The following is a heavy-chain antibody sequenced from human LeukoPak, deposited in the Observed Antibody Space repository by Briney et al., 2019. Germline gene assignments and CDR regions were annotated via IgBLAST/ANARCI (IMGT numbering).Heavy chain of an antibody. J-gene: IGHJ4*02. D-gene: IGHD2-2*01. V-gene: IGHV3-21*01. CDR2: ISSSSSFI. CDR3: ARDPPLGYCSSSSCPHLDY. CDR1: GFTFSRYS. Sequence: GGSLRLSCAASGFTFSRYSMNWVRQAPGKGLEWLSSISSSSSFIHYADSVKGRFTISRDNAKNSLYLQMNSLRAEDTAVYYCARDPPLGYCSSSSCPHLDYWGQGTLVTVSS.